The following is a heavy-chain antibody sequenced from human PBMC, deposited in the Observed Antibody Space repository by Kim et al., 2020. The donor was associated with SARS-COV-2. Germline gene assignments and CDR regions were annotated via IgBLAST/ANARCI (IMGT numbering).Heavy chain of an antibody. D-gene: IGHD3-10*01. J-gene: IGHJ5*02. CDR3: ARGRHYYGSGTGGVDP. Sequence: LKSRVTISVDKSKNQFSLKLSSVTAADTAVYYCARGRHYYGSGTGGVDPWGQGTLVTVSS. V-gene: IGHV4-4*02.